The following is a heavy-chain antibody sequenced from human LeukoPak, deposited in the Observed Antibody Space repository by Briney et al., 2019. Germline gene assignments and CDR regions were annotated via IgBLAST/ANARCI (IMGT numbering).Heavy chain of an antibody. CDR3: ARDQGRDGYK. J-gene: IGHJ4*02. D-gene: IGHD5-24*01. Sequence: GGSLTLPCAASGFTYNGYRMIWLRQAPGKAREYVSYISNRSRYIHYADPVKGRLTNSKDNEKNSLYLQMNSLRAEDTAVYYCARDQGRDGYKWGQGTVVSVSS. CDR1: GFTYNGYR. V-gene: IGHV3-21*01. CDR2: ISNRSRYI.